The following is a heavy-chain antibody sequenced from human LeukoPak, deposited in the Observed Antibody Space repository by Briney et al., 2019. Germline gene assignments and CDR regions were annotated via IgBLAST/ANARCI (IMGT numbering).Heavy chain of an antibody. CDR1: GFTFSSYA. J-gene: IGHJ5*02. CDR2: ISGSGGST. Sequence: SGGSLRLSCAASGFTFSSYAMSWVRQAPGKGLEWVSAISGSGGSTYYADSVKGRFTISRDNAKNSLYLQMNSLRAEDTAVYYCARDPPNHFEYEAPWGQGTLVTVSS. V-gene: IGHV3-23*01. D-gene: IGHD1-14*01. CDR3: ARDPPNHFEYEAP.